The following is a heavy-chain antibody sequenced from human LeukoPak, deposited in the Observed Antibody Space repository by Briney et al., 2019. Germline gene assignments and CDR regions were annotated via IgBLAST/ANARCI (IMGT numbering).Heavy chain of an antibody. J-gene: IGHJ4*02. D-gene: IGHD6-19*01. V-gene: IGHV4-59*08. CDR1: GGSISSYY. CDR3: ARGGYGSGWPYFDY. Sequence: ASDTLSLICTVSGGSISSYYWIWIRKPPGKGLVCFGYIYYSGNTNYNPSLKSRVTISIATSKNHFSLKLSSVTAADTAVYYCARGGYGSGWPYFDYWGQGTLVTVSS. CDR2: IYYSGNT.